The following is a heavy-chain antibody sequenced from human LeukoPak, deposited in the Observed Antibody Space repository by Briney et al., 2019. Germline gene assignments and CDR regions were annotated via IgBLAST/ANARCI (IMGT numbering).Heavy chain of an antibody. CDR3: AKGSLMVSTAFFDY. CDR2: IHGSGGTT. J-gene: IGHJ4*02. D-gene: IGHD5/OR15-5a*01. Sequence: GGSLRLPCAASGFTFSSDAMSWVRQAAGKGLEWVSTIHGSGGTTYYADSVKGRFTISRDNSKNTLYLQMNSLRAEDTAVYYCAKGSLMVSTAFFDYWGQGTLVTVSS. CDR1: GFTFSSDA. V-gene: IGHV3-23*01.